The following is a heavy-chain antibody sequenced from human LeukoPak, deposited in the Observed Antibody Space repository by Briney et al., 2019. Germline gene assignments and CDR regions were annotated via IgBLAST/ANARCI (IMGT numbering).Heavy chain of an antibody. CDR2: INPDDSET. V-gene: IGHV3-7*01. D-gene: IGHD6-13*01. CDR3: RTSAARGGMDA. CDR1: GFSFSNSW. Sequence: GGSLRLSCAASGFSFSNSWMSWVRQAPGQGLEWVANINPDDSETSYVDSVKGRFTISRDNAKNSLFLQMNSLRVDDTAMYYCRTSAARGGMDAWAQGTTVTVSS. J-gene: IGHJ6*02.